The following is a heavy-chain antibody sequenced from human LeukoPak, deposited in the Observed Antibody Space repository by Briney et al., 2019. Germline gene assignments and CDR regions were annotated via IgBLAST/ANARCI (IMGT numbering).Heavy chain of an antibody. CDR1: GFTFSSYG. V-gene: IGHV3-30*18. J-gene: IGHJ4*02. Sequence: PGRSLRLSCAASGFTFSSYGMHWVRQAPGKGLEWVAVISYDGSNQYYAVSVKGRFTISRDNSKNTLYLQMNSLRPVVTAVYFCAKGSHYYDSGGYYIEYWGQGTLVAVSS. D-gene: IGHD3-22*01. CDR3: AKGSHYYDSGGYYIEY. CDR2: ISYDGSNQ.